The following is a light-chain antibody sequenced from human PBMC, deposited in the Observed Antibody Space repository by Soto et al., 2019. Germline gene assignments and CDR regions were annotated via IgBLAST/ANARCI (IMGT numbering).Light chain of an antibody. CDR3: QQYGGSPPPELT. V-gene: IGKV3D-20*01. CDR2: DGA. J-gene: IGKJ4*01. CDR1: QTLTSNY. Sequence: EIVLTQSPATLSLSPGERATLSCGASQTLTSNYLAWYHQRPSLAPRVLIYDGATRATGNPDRFRGSGSVAELPPTVSRLESADAGVYSCQQYGGSPPPELTFGGGTTVEI.